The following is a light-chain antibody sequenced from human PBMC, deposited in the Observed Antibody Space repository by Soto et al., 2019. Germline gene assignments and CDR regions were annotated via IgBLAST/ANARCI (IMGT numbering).Light chain of an antibody. V-gene: IGKV1-39*01. CDR2: AAP. CDR3: QQTYSSCT. J-gene: IGKJ1*01. CDR1: QSVSNY. Sequence: IKVTQSPSSLSAAVGDRGIITCGASQSVSNYLNWYQHKSGKAPKLLIYAAPTLHSGVPSRFSGSGSGTDFILTISSLQPEDFATYYCQQTYSSCTFGQGTKVDI.